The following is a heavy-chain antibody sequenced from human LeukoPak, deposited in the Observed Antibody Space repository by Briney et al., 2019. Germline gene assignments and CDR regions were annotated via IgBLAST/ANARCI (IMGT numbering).Heavy chain of an antibody. V-gene: IGHV4-59*01. D-gene: IGHD6-25*01. J-gene: IGHJ4*02. CDR1: GGSISSYY. CDR3: ARRAYSSVGNYFDY. CDR2: IYYSGST. Sequence: SETLSLTCTVSGGSISSYYWSWIRQPPGKGLEWIGYIYYSGSTNYNPSLKSRVTISVDTSKNQFSLKLSSVTAADTAVYYCARRAYSSVGNYFDYWGQGTLVTVSS.